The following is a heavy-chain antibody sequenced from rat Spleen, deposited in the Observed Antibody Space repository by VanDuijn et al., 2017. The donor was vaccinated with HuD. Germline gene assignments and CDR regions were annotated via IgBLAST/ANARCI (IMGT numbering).Heavy chain of an antibody. CDR2: ISYDGSST. J-gene: IGHJ4*01. Sequence: EVQLVESGGGLVQPGRSMKLSCAASGFTFSNYGMAWVRQAPKKGLEWVAYISYDGSSTYYRDSVKGRFTISRDNAKSTLYLQMDSLRSEDTATYYCARHSNSGYGYVMDAWGQGASVTVSS. CDR1: GFTFSNYG. V-gene: IGHV5-7*01. CDR3: ARHSNSGYGYVMDA. D-gene: IGHD4-3*01.